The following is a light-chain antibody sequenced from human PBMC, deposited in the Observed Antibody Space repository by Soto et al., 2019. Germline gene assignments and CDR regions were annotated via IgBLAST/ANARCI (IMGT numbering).Light chain of an antibody. J-gene: IGKJ3*01. V-gene: IGKV3-20*01. CDR1: QSVSSNS. Sequence: VVLSQSPATLSFSPCDIATLSCSTSQSVSSNSLAWHQQKPGQAPRLLMYAASSRAAGIPDRFSGSGSGTDFTLTISRLEPEDFAVYYCQQHGSWGITFGPGTKVDI. CDR3: QQHGSWGIT. CDR2: AAS.